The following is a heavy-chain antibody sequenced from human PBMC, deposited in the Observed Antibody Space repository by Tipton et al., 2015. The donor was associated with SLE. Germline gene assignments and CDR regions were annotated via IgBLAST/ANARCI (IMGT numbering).Heavy chain of an antibody. Sequence: SLRLSCAASGFTFSSYSMNWVRQAPGKGLEWVSSISSSSSYIYYADSVKGRFTISRDNAKNSLYLQMNSLRAEDTAVYYCAGYCSSTSCYVDYWGQGTLVTVSS. J-gene: IGHJ4*02. D-gene: IGHD2-2*01. CDR1: GFTFSSYS. CDR2: ISSSSSYI. V-gene: IGHV3-21*03. CDR3: AGYCSSTSCYVDY.